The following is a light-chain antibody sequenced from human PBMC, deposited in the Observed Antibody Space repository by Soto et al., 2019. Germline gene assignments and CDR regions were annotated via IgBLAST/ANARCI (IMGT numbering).Light chain of an antibody. CDR1: ETVATN. Sequence: EVVMTQSPATLSASPGERATLSCWASETVATNLAWYQQKPGQAPRLLISGASTRAAGISDRFRGSGSGTEFTLTISSLRSEDSVIYYCQQYSEWPPMTFGQGTKVEI. J-gene: IGKJ1*01. CDR3: QQYSEWPPMT. V-gene: IGKV3-15*01. CDR2: GAS.